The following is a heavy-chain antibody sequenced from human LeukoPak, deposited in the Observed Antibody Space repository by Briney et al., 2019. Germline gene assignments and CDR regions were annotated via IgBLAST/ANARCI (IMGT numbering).Heavy chain of an antibody. V-gene: IGHV4-59*12. CDR3: ARGRIQLWYQSLPRFDY. CDR2: IYYSGST. CDR1: GGSISSYY. J-gene: IGHJ4*02. Sequence: SETLSLTCTVSGGSISSYYWSWIRQPPGKGLEWIGYIYYSGSTNYNPSLKSRVTISVDTSKNQFSLKLSSVTAADTAVYYCARGRIQLWYQSLPRFDYWGQGTLVTVSS. D-gene: IGHD5-18*01.